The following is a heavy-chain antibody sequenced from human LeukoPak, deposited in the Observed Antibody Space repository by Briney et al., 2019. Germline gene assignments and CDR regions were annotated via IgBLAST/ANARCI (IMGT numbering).Heavy chain of an antibody. CDR2: ISFDGKVS. CDR1: GFTFNRYG. D-gene: IGHD3-16*01. V-gene: IGHV3-30*03. CDR3: ARVLGRYWYFDL. Sequence: GRSLRLSCAASGFTFNRYGMHWVRQAPGKGLEWVAVISFDGKVSYYADSVKGRFTISRDNSKNTLYLQMNSLRAEDTAVYYCARVLGRYWYFDLWGRGTLVTVSS. J-gene: IGHJ2*01.